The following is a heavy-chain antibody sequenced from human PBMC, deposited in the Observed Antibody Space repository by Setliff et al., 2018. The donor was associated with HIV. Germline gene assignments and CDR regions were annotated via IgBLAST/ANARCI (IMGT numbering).Heavy chain of an antibody. D-gene: IGHD6-19*01. V-gene: IGHV1-46*01. CDR3: ARERRAVAGSDYYYGMDV. J-gene: IGHJ6*02. Sequence: GASVKVSCKASGYTFTSYYMHWVRQAPGQGLEWMGIINPSGGSTSYAQKFQGRVTMTRDTSTSTVYMELSSLRSEDTAVYYCARERRAVAGSDYYYGMDVWGQGTTVTVSS. CDR1: GYTFTSYY. CDR2: INPSGGST.